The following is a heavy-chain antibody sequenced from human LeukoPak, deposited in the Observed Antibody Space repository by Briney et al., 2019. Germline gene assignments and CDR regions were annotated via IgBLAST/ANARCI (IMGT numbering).Heavy chain of an antibody. Sequence: SETLSLTCTVSGGSISDYYWSWIRQPPGKGLGWIGYISYSGSTEYNPSLKSRVTISLDTSKNQFSLKLTSVTAADTAVYYCVRHGGSNWFDAFDIWGQGTMVTVSS. D-gene: IGHD4-11*01. V-gene: IGHV4-59*08. J-gene: IGHJ3*02. CDR2: ISYSGST. CDR1: GGSISDYY. CDR3: VRHGGSNWFDAFDI.